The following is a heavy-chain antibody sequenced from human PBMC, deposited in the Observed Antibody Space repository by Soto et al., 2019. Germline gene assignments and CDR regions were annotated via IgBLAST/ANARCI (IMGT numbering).Heavy chain of an antibody. J-gene: IGHJ4*02. CDR3: TPEGAGFKY. Sequence: DVQLVESGGGLVQPGGSLKLSCAASEFTFSGSSMHWVRQASGKGLEWVGRIRSKTTNYATAYAASVKDRFTISRDDSKNTPYLQMSSLKPEDTAVYYCTPEGAGFKYWGQGTLVTVSS. CDR2: IRSKTTNYAT. CDR1: EFTFSGSS. V-gene: IGHV3-73*02. D-gene: IGHD1-26*01.